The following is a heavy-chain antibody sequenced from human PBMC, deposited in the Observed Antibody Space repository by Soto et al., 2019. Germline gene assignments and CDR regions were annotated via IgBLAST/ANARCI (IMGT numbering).Heavy chain of an antibody. CDR3: ARHGRGFSSSWYGMGVGTPVPTGWFDP. D-gene: IGHD6-13*01. Sequence: PSETLSLTCTVSGGSISSYYWSWIRQPPGKGLEWIGYIYYSGSTNYNPSLKSRVTISVDTSKNQFSLKLSSVTAADTAVYYCARHGRGFSSSWYGMGVGTPVPTGWFDPWGQGTLVTVSS. J-gene: IGHJ5*02. CDR2: IYYSGST. V-gene: IGHV4-59*08. CDR1: GGSISSYY.